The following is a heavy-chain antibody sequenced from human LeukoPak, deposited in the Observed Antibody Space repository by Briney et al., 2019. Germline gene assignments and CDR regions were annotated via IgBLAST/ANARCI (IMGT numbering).Heavy chain of an antibody. CDR2: INHSGST. CDR1: GGSFSGYY. Sequence: PSETLSLTCAVYGGSFSGYYWSWIRQPPGKGLEWIGEINHSGSTNYNPSLKSRVTISVDTSKNQFSLKLSSVTAADTAVYYCARGQDYYDSSGYYYRSDFGYWGQGTLVTVSS. CDR3: ARGQDYYDSSGYYYRSDFGY. J-gene: IGHJ4*02. D-gene: IGHD3-22*01. V-gene: IGHV4-34*01.